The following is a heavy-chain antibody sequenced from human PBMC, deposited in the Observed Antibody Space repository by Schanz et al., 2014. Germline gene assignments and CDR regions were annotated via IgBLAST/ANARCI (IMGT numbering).Heavy chain of an antibody. CDR2: ISGSGGST. J-gene: IGHJ4*02. Sequence: EVQLVESGGNLVQPAGSLRLSCAASGLTFRNYALSWVRQAPGKGLAWVSAISGSGGSTYYADSVKGRFTISRDNSKNTLYLQMNSLRAEDTAVYYCAKDLPSDYYIAYWGQGTLVTVSS. CDR3: AKDLPSDYYIAY. CDR1: GLTFRNYA. V-gene: IGHV3-23*04. D-gene: IGHD3-22*01.